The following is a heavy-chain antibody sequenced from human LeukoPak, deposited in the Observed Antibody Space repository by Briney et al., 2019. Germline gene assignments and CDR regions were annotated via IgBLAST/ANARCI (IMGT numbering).Heavy chain of an antibody. Sequence: GGSLRLSCAASGFGFSNYGMNWVRQAPGKGLEWVSAISRSGDSTYYAASVKGRFTISRDNSENTLFLQMNSLRAEDTAVYYCARNYYDSSGYYYYFDYWGQGTLVTVSS. V-gene: IGHV3-23*01. CDR1: GFGFSNYG. CDR3: ARNYYDSSGYYYYFDY. J-gene: IGHJ4*02. D-gene: IGHD3-22*01. CDR2: ISRSGDST.